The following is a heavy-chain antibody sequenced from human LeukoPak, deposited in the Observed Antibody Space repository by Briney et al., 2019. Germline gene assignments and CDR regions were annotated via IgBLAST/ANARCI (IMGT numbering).Heavy chain of an antibody. V-gene: IGHV4-59*01. J-gene: IGHJ3*02. D-gene: IGHD1-26*01. CDR3: ARGLQWDLQAFDI. Sequence: PSKTLSLTCTVSGVSRSSDYWSWIRQPPGKGLEWIGYVSYGGNTNYNPSLKSRVTISVDTSKNQFSLKLSSVTAADTAVYYCARGLQWDLQAFDIWGQGTMVTVSS. CDR1: GVSRSSDY. CDR2: VSYGGNT.